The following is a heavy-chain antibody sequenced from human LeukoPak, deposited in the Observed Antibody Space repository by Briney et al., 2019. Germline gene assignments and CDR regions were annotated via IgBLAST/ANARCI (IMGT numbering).Heavy chain of an antibody. Sequence: SVKVSCKASGGTFSSYAISWVRQAPGQGLEWMGRIIPILGIANYAQKFQGRVTNTADKSTSTAYMELSSLRSEDTAVYYCARDSVRYGSGSYYAYWGQGTLVTVSS. V-gene: IGHV1-69*04. CDR1: GGTFSSYA. CDR2: IIPILGIA. D-gene: IGHD3-10*01. CDR3: ARDSVRYGSGSYYAY. J-gene: IGHJ4*02.